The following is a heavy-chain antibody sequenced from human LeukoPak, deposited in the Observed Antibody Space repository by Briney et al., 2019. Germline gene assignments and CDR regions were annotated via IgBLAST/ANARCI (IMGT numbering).Heavy chain of an antibody. CDR3: AKAPVQHIVATIRVEDYYYYMDV. CDR2: IRYDGSNK. J-gene: IGHJ6*03. V-gene: IGHV3-30*02. Sequence: QPGGSLRLSCAASGFTFSSYGMHWVRQAPGKGLEWVAFIRYDGSNKYYADSVKGRFTISRDNSKNTLYLQMNSLRAEDTAVYYCAKAPVQHIVATIRVEDYYYYMDVWGKGTTVTVSS. D-gene: IGHD5-12*01. CDR1: GFTFSSYG.